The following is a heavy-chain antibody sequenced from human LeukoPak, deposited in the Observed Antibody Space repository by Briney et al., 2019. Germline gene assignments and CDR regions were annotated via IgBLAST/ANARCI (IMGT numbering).Heavy chain of an antibody. CDR2: INTNTGNP. CDR1: GYTFTSYA. D-gene: IGHD2-15*01. J-gene: IGHJ4*02. Sequence: ASVKVSCKASGYTFTSYAMNWVRQAPGQGLEWMGWINTNTGNPTYAQGFTGRFVFSLDTSVSTAYLQISSLKAEDTAVYYCARGPLRRYCSGGSCDGSYFDYWGQGTLVTVSS. V-gene: IGHV7-4-1*02. CDR3: ARGPLRRYCSGGSCDGSYFDY.